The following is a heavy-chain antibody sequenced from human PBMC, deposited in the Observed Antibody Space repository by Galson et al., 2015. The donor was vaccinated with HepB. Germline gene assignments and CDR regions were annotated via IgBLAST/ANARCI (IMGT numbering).Heavy chain of an antibody. D-gene: IGHD1-26*01. J-gene: IGHJ4*02. Sequence: SLRLSCAASGFTFSSYGMHWVRQAPGKGLEWVAVISYDGSNKYYADSVKGRFTISRDNSKNTLYLQMNSLRAEDTAVYYCASEGIVGATDFDYWGQGTLVTVSS. CDR2: ISYDGSNK. V-gene: IGHV3-30*03. CDR1: GFTFSSYG. CDR3: ASEGIVGATDFDY.